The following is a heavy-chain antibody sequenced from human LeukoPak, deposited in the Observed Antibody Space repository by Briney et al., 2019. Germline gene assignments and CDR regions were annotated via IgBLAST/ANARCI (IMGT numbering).Heavy chain of an antibody. Sequence: PGGSLRLSCAASEFTFSSYAMSWVRQAPGKGLEWVSAISGSGGSTYYADSVKGRFTISRDNSKNTLYLQMNSLRAEDTAVYYCAKDWRGSGSSIFDYWGQGTLVTVSS. CDR2: ISGSGGST. CDR1: EFTFSSYA. J-gene: IGHJ4*02. CDR3: AKDWRGSGSSIFDY. D-gene: IGHD3-10*01. V-gene: IGHV3-23*01.